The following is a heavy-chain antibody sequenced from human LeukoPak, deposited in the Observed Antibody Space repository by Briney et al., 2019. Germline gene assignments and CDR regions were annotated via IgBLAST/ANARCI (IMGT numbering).Heavy chain of an antibody. CDR3: ARVSYYGSGSKGDWFDP. J-gene: IGHJ5*02. CDR2: IYYSGSA. Sequence: SETLSLTCTVSGGSISSYYWSWIRQPPGKGLEWLGYIYYSGSANYNPSLKSRVTISVDTSKNQFSLKLSSVTAADTAVYYCARVSYYGSGSKGDWFDPWGQGTLVTVSS. CDR1: GGSISSYY. V-gene: IGHV4-59*01. D-gene: IGHD3-10*01.